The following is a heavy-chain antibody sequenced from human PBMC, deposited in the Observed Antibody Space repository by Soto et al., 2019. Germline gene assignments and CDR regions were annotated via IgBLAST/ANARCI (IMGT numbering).Heavy chain of an antibody. Sequence: SVKDSCKASGGTFSSYAISWVRQAPEQGLEWMGGIIPIFGTANYAQKFQGRVTITADESTSTAYMELSSLRSEDTAVYYCARERIAAAGFFDYWGQGTLVTVSS. CDR1: GGTFSSYA. V-gene: IGHV1-69*13. CDR3: ARERIAAAGFFDY. D-gene: IGHD6-13*01. CDR2: IIPIFGTA. J-gene: IGHJ4*02.